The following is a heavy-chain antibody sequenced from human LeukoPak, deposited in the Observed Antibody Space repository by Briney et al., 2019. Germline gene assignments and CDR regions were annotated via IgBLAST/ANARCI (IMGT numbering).Heavy chain of an antibody. CDR1: GYIFTSYY. J-gene: IGHJ4*02. Sequence: GASVKVSFKASGYIFTSYYMHWVRQAPGQGLEWMGIINPSDGSTIYAQMFQGRVTMTRDTSTGTVYMVLTSLTSDDTAVYYCARVPIGGAFDYWGQGTLVTVSS. V-gene: IGHV1-46*01. CDR3: ARVPIGGAFDY. CDR2: INPSDGST. D-gene: IGHD2/OR15-2a*01.